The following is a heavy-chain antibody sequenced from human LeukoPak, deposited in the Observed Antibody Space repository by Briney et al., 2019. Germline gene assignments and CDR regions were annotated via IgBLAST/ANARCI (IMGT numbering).Heavy chain of an antibody. CDR1: GYTFTGYY. V-gene: IGHV1-2*02. D-gene: IGHD1-26*01. J-gene: IGHJ6*03. Sequence: ASVKVSCKASGYTFTGYYMHWVRQAPGQGLEWMGWINPNSGGTNYAQKLQGRVTMTTDTSTSTAYMELRSLRSDDTAVYYCARDGSVGAEYYYYYMDVWGKGTTVTVSS. CDR2: INPNSGGT. CDR3: ARDGSVGAEYYYYYMDV.